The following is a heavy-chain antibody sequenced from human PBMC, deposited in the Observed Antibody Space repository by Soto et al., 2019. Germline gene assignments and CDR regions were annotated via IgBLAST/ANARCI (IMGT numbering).Heavy chain of an antibody. J-gene: IGHJ4*02. CDR1: GFTFSSYA. CDR2: ISGSGGST. Sequence: GGSLRLSCAASGFTFSSYAMSWVLQAPGKGLEWVSAISGSGGSTYYADSVKGRFTISRDNSKNTLYLQMNSLRAEDTAVYYCAKTYSGYGNFDYWGQGTLVTVSS. V-gene: IGHV3-23*01. D-gene: IGHD5-12*01. CDR3: AKTYSGYGNFDY.